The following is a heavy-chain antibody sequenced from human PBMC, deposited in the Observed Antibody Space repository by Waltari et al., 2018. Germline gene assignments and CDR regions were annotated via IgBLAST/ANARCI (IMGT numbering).Heavy chain of an antibody. V-gene: IGHV3-23*04. J-gene: IGHJ4*02. Sequence: EVQLVESGGGLVQPGGSLRLSCAASGFTFSSYAMSWVSQAPGKGLQWVSAISGSCCSTYDADSVNGRFTISRDNAKNTLDLQMNSLRAEDTAVYYCAIAWWGSWNLDYWGQGTLVTVSS. CDR1: GFTFSSYA. D-gene: IGHD3-16*01. CDR2: ISGSCCST. CDR3: AIAWWGSWNLDY.